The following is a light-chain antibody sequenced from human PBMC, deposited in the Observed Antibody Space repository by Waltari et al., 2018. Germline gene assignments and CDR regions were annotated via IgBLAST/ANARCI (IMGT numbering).Light chain of an antibody. Sequence: EIVLTQSPGTVSLSPGERATLPCRASQSGSRALAWYQQKPGQAPRLLISGASNRATGIPDRFSGSGSGTDFSLTISSLEPEDFAVYYCQHYVRLPATFGQGTKVEIK. CDR3: QHYVRLPAT. V-gene: IGKV3-20*01. J-gene: IGKJ1*01. CDR1: QSGSRA. CDR2: GAS.